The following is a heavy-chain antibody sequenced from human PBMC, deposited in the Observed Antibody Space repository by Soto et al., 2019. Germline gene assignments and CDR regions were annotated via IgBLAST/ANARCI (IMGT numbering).Heavy chain of an antibody. CDR3: ARVEMATIKGNACDI. J-gene: IGHJ3*02. D-gene: IGHD5-12*01. V-gene: IGHV1-46*01. CDR1: GYTFTSYY. Sequence: QVQLVQSGAEVKKPGASVKVSCKASGYTFTSYYMYWVRQAPGQGLEWMGIINPSGVSTSYAQKFKGRVTMTGDTSTSTVYMEVSSLISEDTAVYYCARVEMATIKGNACDIWGQGTMVTVSS. CDR2: INPSGVST.